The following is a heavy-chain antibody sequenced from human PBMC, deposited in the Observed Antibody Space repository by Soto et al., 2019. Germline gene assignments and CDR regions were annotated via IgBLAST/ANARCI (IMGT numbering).Heavy chain of an antibody. J-gene: IGHJ4*02. CDR1: GYTFTNYY. CDR3: ARESQSSGWSWFDY. CDR2: INPSGGST. D-gene: IGHD6-19*01. Sequence: QVQLVQSGAEVKKPGASVKVSCKASGYTFTNYYIHWVRQAPGQGLEWMGMINPSGGSTSYTRRCQGRVTLTSDTSTSTVYMELSSLRSEDTAVYYCARESQSSGWSWFDYWGQGTLVTVSS. V-gene: IGHV1-46*01.